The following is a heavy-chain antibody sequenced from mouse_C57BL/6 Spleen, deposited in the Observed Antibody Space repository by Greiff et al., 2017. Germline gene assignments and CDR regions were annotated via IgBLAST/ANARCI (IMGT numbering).Heavy chain of an antibody. CDR2: IWGVGST. Sequence: VKLVESGPGLVAPSQSLSITCTVSGFSLTSYGVAWVRQSPGKGLEWLGVIWGVGSTNYNSALKSSLSISKENYKSQFFLKMNSLQTDDTAMYCCASYGNYGWFAYWGQGTLVTVSA. J-gene: IGHJ3*01. V-gene: IGHV2-6*01. CDR3: ASYGNYGWFAY. D-gene: IGHD2-1*01. CDR1: GFSLTSYG.